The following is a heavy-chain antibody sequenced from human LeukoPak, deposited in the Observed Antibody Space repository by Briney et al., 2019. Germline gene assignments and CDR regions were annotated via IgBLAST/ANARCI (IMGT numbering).Heavy chain of an antibody. D-gene: IGHD3-9*01. Sequence: SETLSLTCTVSGASISGYYWSWIRQPPGKGLEWIGYIYYPGSTNYNPSLKSRVTISLDTSKNQFSLKLSSVTAADTAVYYCARAEYYDILSGSPAVMTDWGQGTLVTASS. V-gene: IGHV4-59*01. CDR3: ARAEYYDILSGSPAVMTD. CDR1: GASISGYY. J-gene: IGHJ4*02. CDR2: IYYPGST.